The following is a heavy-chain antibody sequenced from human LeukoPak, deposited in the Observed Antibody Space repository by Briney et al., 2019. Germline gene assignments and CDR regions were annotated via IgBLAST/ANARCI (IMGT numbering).Heavy chain of an antibody. V-gene: IGHV3-21*01. J-gene: IGHJ4*02. D-gene: IGHD2-2*01. Sequence: GGSLRLSCAASGFTFSDYTMNWVRQAPGKGLEWVSSISGRSDYIYYADSLMGRFTISRDNAKNSLYLQMNSLRAEDTAIYYCTRAVSGPAAMWEFDYWGQGTLVTVSS. CDR3: TRAVSGPAAMWEFDY. CDR2: ISGRSDYI. CDR1: GFTFSDYT.